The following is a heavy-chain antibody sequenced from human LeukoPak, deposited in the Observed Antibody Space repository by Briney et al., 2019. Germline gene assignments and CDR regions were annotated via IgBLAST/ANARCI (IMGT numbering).Heavy chain of an antibody. CDR2: IYYSGST. D-gene: IGHD1-26*01. CDR1: GGSVSNGSFY. V-gene: IGHV4-61*01. J-gene: IGHJ4*02. Sequence: SETLSLTCTVSGGSVSNGSFYCSWIRQPPGKGLEWIGCIYYSGSTSYKASLKSRVTISVDTSKNQFSLKLSSVTAADTAVYYCASGRPLGFDYWGQGTLVTVSS. CDR3: ASGRPLGFDY.